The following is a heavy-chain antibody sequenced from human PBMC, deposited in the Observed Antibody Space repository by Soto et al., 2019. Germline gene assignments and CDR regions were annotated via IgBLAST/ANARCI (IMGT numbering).Heavy chain of an antibody. CDR2: ISSSSSTI. Sequence: APRLSCAASGFPFSSYSTNLGRPGPGKGLEWVSYISSSSSTIFYTDSVKGRFTVSRDNAKNSLYLQMNSLRAEDTAVYYCARDQPGYSYGYGLGYWGQGTLVTVSS. J-gene: IGHJ4*02. CDR3: ARDQPGYSYGYGLGY. CDR1: GFPFSSYS. V-gene: IGHV3-48*04. D-gene: IGHD5-18*01.